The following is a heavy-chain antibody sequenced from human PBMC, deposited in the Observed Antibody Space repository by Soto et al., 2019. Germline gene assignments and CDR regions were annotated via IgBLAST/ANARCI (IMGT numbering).Heavy chain of an antibody. CDR1: GFTFRNYW. Sequence: EVQLVESGGGLVQPGGSLRLSCAASGFTFRNYWMYWVRQAPGQGLEWVSRINSDGSVSSYADSVKGRLTISRENVKNTLYLLMDSLRAEDTAVYYCARGDCVGGSCYSLAGSFYYYMDAWGKGTTVTVFS. V-gene: IGHV3-74*02. J-gene: IGHJ6*03. D-gene: IGHD2-15*01. CDR3: ARGDCVGGSCYSLAGSFYYYMDA. CDR2: INSDGSVS.